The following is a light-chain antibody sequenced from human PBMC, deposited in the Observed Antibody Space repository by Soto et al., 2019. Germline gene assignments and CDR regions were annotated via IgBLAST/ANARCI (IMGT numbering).Light chain of an antibody. J-gene: IGKJ2*01. CDR1: QSVGSTY. Sequence: EIVLTQSPGTLSLSPGERATLSCRASQSVGSTYLAWYQQKPVQPPRLLIYGASSRATGIPDRFSGSGSGTDFTLTISRLEPEDFAVYYCQQYGNSPGYTFGQGTKLEIK. CDR3: QQYGNSPGYT. CDR2: GAS. V-gene: IGKV3-20*01.